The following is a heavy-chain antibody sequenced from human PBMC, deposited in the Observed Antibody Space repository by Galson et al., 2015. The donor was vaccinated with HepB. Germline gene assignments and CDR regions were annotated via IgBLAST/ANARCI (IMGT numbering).Heavy chain of an antibody. Sequence: SLRLSCAASGFTLSDYYMSWIRQAPGKGLEWVSYISSSGSTIYYADSVKGRFTISRDNAKNSLYLQMNSLRAEDTAVYYCARERGNYDSSGYTGDAFDIWGQGTMVTVSS. V-gene: IGHV3-11*01. J-gene: IGHJ3*02. CDR1: GFTLSDYY. CDR3: ARERGNYDSSGYTGDAFDI. D-gene: IGHD3-22*01. CDR2: ISSSGSTI.